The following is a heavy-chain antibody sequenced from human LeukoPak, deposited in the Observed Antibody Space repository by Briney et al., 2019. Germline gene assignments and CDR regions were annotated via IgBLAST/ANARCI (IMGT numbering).Heavy chain of an antibody. D-gene: IGHD3-16*01. CDR3: ARNLLGGGTFDI. CDR1: GLSVRGSY. V-gene: IGHV3-53*01. J-gene: IGHJ3*02. Sequence: GGSLRLSCEVSGLSVRGSYMSWVRQAPGKGLEWVSVIYSGDRTYYADSVKGRFTISRDNSKNTLYLQMNSLRAEDTAVYYCARNLLGGGTFDIWGQGTMVTVSS. CDR2: IYSGDRT.